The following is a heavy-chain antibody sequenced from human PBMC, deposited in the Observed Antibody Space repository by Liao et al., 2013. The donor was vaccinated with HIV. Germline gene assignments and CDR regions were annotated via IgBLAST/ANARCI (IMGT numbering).Heavy chain of an antibody. CDR2: IYYSGST. J-gene: IGHJ4*02. V-gene: IGHV4-39*07. CDR1: GGSISSSGYY. CDR3: ARGRYDSSGYYYNY. D-gene: IGHD3-22*01. Sequence: QLQLQESGPGLVKPSETLSLTCTVSGGSISSSGYYWGWIRQPPGKGLEWIGSIYYSGSTYCNPSLKSRVTISVDTSKNQFSLKLSSVTAADTAMYYCARGRYDSSGYYYNYWGQGTLVTVSS.